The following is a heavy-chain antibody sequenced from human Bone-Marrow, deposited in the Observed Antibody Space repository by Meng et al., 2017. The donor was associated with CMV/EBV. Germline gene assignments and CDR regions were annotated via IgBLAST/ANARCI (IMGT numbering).Heavy chain of an antibody. CDR2: ISSNGGST. CDR3: ARSSGYYLYYFDY. Sequence: GGSLRLSCAASGFTFSSYAMHWVRQAPGKGLEYVSAISSNGGSTYYADSVKGRFTISRDNAKNSLYLQMNSLRAEDTAVYYCARSSGYYLYYFDYWGRGTLVTVSS. V-gene: IGHV3-64*02. CDR1: GFTFSSYA. D-gene: IGHD3-22*01. J-gene: IGHJ4*02.